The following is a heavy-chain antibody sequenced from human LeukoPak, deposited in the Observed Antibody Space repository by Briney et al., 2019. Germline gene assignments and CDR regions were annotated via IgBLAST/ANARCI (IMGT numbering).Heavy chain of an antibody. CDR1: GGSFSGYY. Sequence: SETLSLTCAVYGGSFSGYYWSWIRQPPGKGLEWIGEINHSGSTNYNPSLKSRVTISVDTSKNQFSLKLSSVTAADTAVYYCARGDSSSWYEGVDPWGQGTLVTVSS. CDR2: INHSGST. CDR3: ARGDSSSWYEGVDP. J-gene: IGHJ5*02. V-gene: IGHV4-34*01. D-gene: IGHD6-13*01.